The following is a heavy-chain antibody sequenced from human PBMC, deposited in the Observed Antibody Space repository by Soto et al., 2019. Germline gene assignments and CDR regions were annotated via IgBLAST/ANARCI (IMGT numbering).Heavy chain of an antibody. J-gene: IGHJ6*02. CDR1: GGTFSSYS. V-gene: IGHV1-69*06. Sequence: SVKVSCKASGGTFSSYSISWVRQAPGQGLEWMGGIIPIFGTANYAQKFQGRVTITADKSTSTAYMELSSLRSEDTAVYYCASPPSLLYGMDVWGQGTTVTVSS. CDR3: ASPPSLLYGMDV. CDR2: IIPIFGTA.